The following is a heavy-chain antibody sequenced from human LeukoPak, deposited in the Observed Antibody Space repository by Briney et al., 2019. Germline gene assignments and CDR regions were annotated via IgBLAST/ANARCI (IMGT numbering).Heavy chain of an antibody. J-gene: IGHJ2*01. CDR3: ARPHNNWRWYFDL. Sequence: GGSLRLPCAASGFTLSSSWMNWVRQSPGKGLEWVANIKEDGTEKYYVDSVKGRFTIFRDNAKNSLYLQMNSLRAEDTAVYYCARPHNNWRWYFDLWGRGTLVTVSS. CDR2: IKEDGTEK. D-gene: IGHD3-3*01. CDR1: GFTLSSSW. V-gene: IGHV3-7*03.